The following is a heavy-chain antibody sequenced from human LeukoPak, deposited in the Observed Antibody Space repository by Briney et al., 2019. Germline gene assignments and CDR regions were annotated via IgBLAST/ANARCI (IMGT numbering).Heavy chain of an antibody. Sequence: GGSLRLSCAASGFIFSDYYMTWIRQAPGKGLEFISFISSSGSYTNSADSVKGRFTISRDNAKSSLYLQMNSLRAEDTAVYYCARVYGVLGSRDQQLMHWGQGTLVTVSS. CDR2: ISSSGSYT. CDR1: GFIFSDYY. V-gene: IGHV3-11*06. D-gene: IGHD6-13*01. J-gene: IGHJ4*02. CDR3: ARVYGVLGSRDQQLMH.